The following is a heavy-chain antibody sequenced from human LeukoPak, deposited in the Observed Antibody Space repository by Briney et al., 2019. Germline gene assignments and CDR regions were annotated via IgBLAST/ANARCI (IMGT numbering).Heavy chain of an antibody. D-gene: IGHD2-2*01. Sequence: GGSLRLSCAASGFTFSNYNMNWVRQAPGKGLEWVSYISSSSSTIYYADSVKGRFTISRDNAKNSLYLQMNSLRAEDTAVYYCARGGGVVVPADSPFDYWGQGTLVTVSS. CDR2: ISSSSSTI. J-gene: IGHJ4*02. CDR3: ARGGGVVVPADSPFDY. CDR1: GFTFSNYN. V-gene: IGHV3-48*01.